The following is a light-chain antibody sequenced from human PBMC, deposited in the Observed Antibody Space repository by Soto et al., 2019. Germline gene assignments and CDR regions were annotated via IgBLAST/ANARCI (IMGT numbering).Light chain of an antibody. V-gene: IGKV3-15*01. CDR1: QSVSSN. CDR3: QHYNNWRPWT. J-gene: IGKJ1*01. CDR2: GAS. Sequence: EIVMTQSPATLSVSPGERAALSCRASQSVSSNLAWYQQKPGQAPRLLIYGASTRATGIPARFSGSGSGTEFTLSISSLQSEDFAIYYCQHYNNWRPWTFGQGTKVLIK.